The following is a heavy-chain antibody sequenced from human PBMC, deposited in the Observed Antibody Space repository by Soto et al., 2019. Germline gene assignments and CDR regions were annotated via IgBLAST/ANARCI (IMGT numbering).Heavy chain of an antibody. CDR1: GYTFASYA. J-gene: IGHJ4*02. CDR2: ISAYNGNT. CDR3: ARDPPPPDY. V-gene: IGHV1-18*01. Sequence: VSVKVSCKASGYTFASYAIFWMRQAPGQGLEWMGWISAYNGNTNYAQKLQGRVTMTTDTSTSTAYMELRSLRSDDTAVYYCARDPPPPDYWGQGTLVTVSS.